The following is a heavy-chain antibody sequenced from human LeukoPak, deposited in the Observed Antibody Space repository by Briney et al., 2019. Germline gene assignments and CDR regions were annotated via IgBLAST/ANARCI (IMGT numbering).Heavy chain of an antibody. CDR3: ARHRDNYDDRIDY. CDR1: GGSISSGSYY. V-gene: IGHV4-39*01. J-gene: IGHJ4*02. D-gene: IGHD3-22*01. Sequence: SETLSLTCTVSGGSISSGSYYWGWIRQPPGKGLEWIGSIYYSGSTFYNPSPKSRVTISVEASKNQFSLKLSSVTAADTAVYYCARHRDNYDDRIDYWGQGTLVTVSS. CDR2: IYYSGST.